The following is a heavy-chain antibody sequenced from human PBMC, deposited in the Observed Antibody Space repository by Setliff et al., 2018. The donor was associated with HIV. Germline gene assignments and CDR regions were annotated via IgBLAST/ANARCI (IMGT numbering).Heavy chain of an antibody. CDR2: ISSSSSYT. D-gene: IGHD5-18*01. V-gene: IGHV3-21*01. J-gene: IGHJ3*02. CDR1: GFTFSSYS. CDR3: ASPDGDSDAFDI. Sequence: GGSLRLSCAASGFTFSSYSMNWVRQAPGKGLEWVSYISSSSSYTHYADSVKGRFTISRDNVKNSLYLQMNSLRAEDTAVYYCASPDGDSDAFDIWGQGTMVTVSS.